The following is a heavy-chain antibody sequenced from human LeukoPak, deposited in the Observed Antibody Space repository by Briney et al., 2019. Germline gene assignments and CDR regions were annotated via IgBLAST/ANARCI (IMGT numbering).Heavy chain of an antibody. V-gene: IGHV1-18*01. CDR3: ARVGLDIVVVPAAWFDP. Sequence: ASVKVSCKASGGTFSSYAISWVRQAPGQGLEWMGWISAYNGNTNYAQKLQGRVTMTTDTPTSTAYMELRSLRSDDTAVYYCARVGLDIVVVPAAWFDPWGQGTLVTVSS. J-gene: IGHJ5*02. D-gene: IGHD2-2*03. CDR2: ISAYNGNT. CDR1: GGTFSSYA.